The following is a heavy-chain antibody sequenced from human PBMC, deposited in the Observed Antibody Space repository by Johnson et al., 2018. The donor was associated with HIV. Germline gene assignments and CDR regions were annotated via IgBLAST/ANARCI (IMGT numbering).Heavy chain of an antibody. Sequence: EVQLVESGGGLVQPGGSLRLSCAASGFTFSSYAMSWVRQAPGKGLEWVSLISWDGGSTYYGDSLKGRFTISRANSKHSLYLQMNSLRSEDTALYYCAKGGLGHTDAFDIWGQGTMVTVSS. CDR3: AKGGLGHTDAFDI. V-gene: IGHV3-43*02. CDR2: ISWDGGST. D-gene: IGHD6-19*01. J-gene: IGHJ3*02. CDR1: GFTFSSYA.